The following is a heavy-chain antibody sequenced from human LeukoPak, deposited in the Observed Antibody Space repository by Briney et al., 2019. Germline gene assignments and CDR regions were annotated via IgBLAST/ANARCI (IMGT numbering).Heavy chain of an antibody. D-gene: IGHD5-18*01. CDR1: GGSFSGYY. J-gene: IGHJ4*02. Sequence: RPSETLSLTCAVWGGSFSGYYWSWIRQPPGKGLEWIGEINHSGSTNYSPSLKSRVTMSVDTSKNQFSLTVSSVTAADTAVYFCARVNRAYNYGPIIYWGQGTLVTVSS. CDR3: ARVNRAYNYGPIIY. V-gene: IGHV4-34*01. CDR2: INHSGST.